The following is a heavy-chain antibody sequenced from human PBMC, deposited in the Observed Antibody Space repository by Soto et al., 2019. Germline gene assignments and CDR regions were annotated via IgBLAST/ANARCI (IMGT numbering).Heavy chain of an antibody. CDR1: GGSISSNNW. CDR2: IYHSGST. CDR3: ARRTDYYASSGTFDY. J-gene: IGHJ4*02. V-gene: IGHV4-4*02. Sequence: QVQLQESGPGLVKPSGTLSLTCAVSGGSISSNNWWSWVRQPPGKGLEWIGEIYHSGSTNYNPSRESRVTILVDKSKNKFSLNLSSVTAADTAVYYCARRTDYYASSGTFDYWGQGTLVTVSS. D-gene: IGHD3-22*01.